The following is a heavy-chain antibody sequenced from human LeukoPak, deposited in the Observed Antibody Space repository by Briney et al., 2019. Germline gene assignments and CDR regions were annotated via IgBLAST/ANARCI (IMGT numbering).Heavy chain of an antibody. CDR2: IYPGDSDT. CDR1: GYSFTSHW. V-gene: IGHV5-51*01. D-gene: IGHD3-22*01. Sequence: GESLKISCKGSGYSFTSHWIVWVRQMPGKGLEWMGIIYPGDSDTRYSPSFQGQVTISADKSISTVYLQWSSLKASDTAMHYCARHVRYYDSSGYIPMVDYWGQGTLVTVSS. CDR3: ARHVRYYDSSGYIPMVDY. J-gene: IGHJ4*02.